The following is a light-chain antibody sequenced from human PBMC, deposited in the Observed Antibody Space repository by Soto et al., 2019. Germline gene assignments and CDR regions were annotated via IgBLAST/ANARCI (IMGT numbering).Light chain of an antibody. V-gene: IGKV1-5*03. J-gene: IGKJ2*01. CDR3: PHYHGLPYT. Sequence: DIQMTQSPSTLSASVGDRVTITCRASQSITPWLAWYQQKPGKAPELLIYRASSLVTGVPSRFSGSGSGTEFTLTIYSLQPVDFATYYGPHYHGLPYTFGQGTKLEIK. CDR2: RAS. CDR1: QSITPW.